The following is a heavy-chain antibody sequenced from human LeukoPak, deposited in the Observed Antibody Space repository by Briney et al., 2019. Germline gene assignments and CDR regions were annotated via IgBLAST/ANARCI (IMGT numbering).Heavy chain of an antibody. V-gene: IGHV4-59*01. CDR2: IYYSGST. J-gene: IGHJ4*02. CDR1: GCSISSYY. Sequence: SETLSLTCTVSGCSISSYYWSWIRQPPGKGLGWVGYIYYSGSTNYNPSLKSRVTISVDTSKNQFSLKLSSVTAADTAVYYCARDSRGYSGSLGYWGQGTLVTVSS. CDR3: ARDSRGYSGSLGY. D-gene: IGHD5-12*01.